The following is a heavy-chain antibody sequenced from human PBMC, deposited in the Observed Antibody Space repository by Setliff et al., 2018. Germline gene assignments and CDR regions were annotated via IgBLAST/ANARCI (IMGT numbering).Heavy chain of an antibody. J-gene: IGHJ4*02. CDR1: GYNFITLG. D-gene: IGHD2-15*01. Sequence: ASVKVSCKTSGYNFITLGINWVRQAPGQGLEWVGWISPYSGKTDYAQKFQDRVIMTIDSATTTAYMELKTLRSDDTAVYYCARGRGPDIVVSIPGDYWGQGTQVTVSS. V-gene: IGHV1-18*01. CDR2: ISPYSGKT. CDR3: ARGRGPDIVVSIPGDY.